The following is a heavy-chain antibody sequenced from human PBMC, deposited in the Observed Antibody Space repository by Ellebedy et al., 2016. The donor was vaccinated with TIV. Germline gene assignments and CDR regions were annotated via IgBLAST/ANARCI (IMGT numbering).Heavy chain of an antibody. CDR3: ARDLSWSDKYISYFDW. CDR2: ISFDGTNE. V-gene: IGHV3-33*01. CDR1: GFAFSDFG. J-gene: IGHJ4*02. Sequence: GGSLRLXXAASGFAFSDFGMHWVRQAPGMGLDWVAFISFDGTNEHYSDSVKGRFTISRDRSSNTLYLQMNSLRAEDTAVYFCARDLSWSDKYISYFDWWGQGTLVTVSS. D-gene: IGHD3-3*01.